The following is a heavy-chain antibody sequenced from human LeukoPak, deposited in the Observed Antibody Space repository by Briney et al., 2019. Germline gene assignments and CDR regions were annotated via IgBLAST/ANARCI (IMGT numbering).Heavy chain of an antibody. CDR3: ARGYRNNWRFDY. CDR1: GGSVRSDSNY. CDR2: ISYSGST. V-gene: IGHV4-61*01. Sequence: SETLSLTCTVSGGSVRSDSNYWSWIRQPPGKGLEWIGYISYSGSTDYNPSFKSRVSMSLGTSKNEHSLKLDSVTAADTAVYYCARGYRNNWRFDYWGQGTLVTVSS. J-gene: IGHJ4*02. D-gene: IGHD6-13*01.